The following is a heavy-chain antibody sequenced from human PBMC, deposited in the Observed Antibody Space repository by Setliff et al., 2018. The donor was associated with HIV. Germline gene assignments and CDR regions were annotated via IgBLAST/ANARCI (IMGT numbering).Heavy chain of an antibody. J-gene: IGHJ4*02. D-gene: IGHD5-18*01. CDR3: ARTRGYTYGYIDS. CDR2: IYYSGST. V-gene: IGHV4-39*01. Sequence: TSETLSLTCTVSGDSTSGSSSYRGWIRQPPGKGLEWIGSIYYSGSTYYNPSLKSRVTISVDTSKNQFSLKLNSVTAADTAVYYCARTRGYTYGYIDSWAQGTLVTVSS. CDR1: GDSTSGSSSY.